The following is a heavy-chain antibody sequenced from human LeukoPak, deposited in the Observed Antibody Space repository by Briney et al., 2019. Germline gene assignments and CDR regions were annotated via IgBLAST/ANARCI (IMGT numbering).Heavy chain of an antibody. J-gene: IGHJ4*02. D-gene: IGHD6-13*01. CDR1: GYTFTGYY. V-gene: IGHV1-2*02. CDR3: ARTGYSSSWLIDY. CDR2: INPNSGGT. Sequence: GASVKVSCKASGYTFTGYYMHWVRQAPGQGLEWMGWINPNSGGTNYAQKFQGRVTMTRDTSISTAYMELSRLRSDDTAVYYCARTGYSSSWLIDYWGQGTLVTVSS.